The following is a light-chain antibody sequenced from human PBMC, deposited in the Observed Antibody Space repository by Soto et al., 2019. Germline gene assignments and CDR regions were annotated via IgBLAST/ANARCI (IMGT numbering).Light chain of an antibody. Sequence: QSALTQPASVSGSPGQSITISCTGTSSDVGGYSYVSWYQQHPGKAPHLMIYEVSNRPSGVSNRFSGSKSGNTASLTISGLQAEDEADYYCCSCTSSSTGIFGGGTKLTVL. J-gene: IGLJ2*01. V-gene: IGLV2-14*01. CDR1: SSDVGGYSY. CDR3: CSCTSSSTGI. CDR2: EVS.